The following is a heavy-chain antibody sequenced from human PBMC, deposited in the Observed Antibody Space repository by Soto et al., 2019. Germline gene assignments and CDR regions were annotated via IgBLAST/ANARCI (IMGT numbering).Heavy chain of an antibody. CDR1: GGTFSSYA. D-gene: IGHD3-22*01. CDR3: ARGDYYDSSGPYYYYGMDV. Sequence: QVQLVQSGAEVKKPGSSVKVSCKASGGTFSSYAISWVRQAPGQGLEWMGGIIPIFGTANYAQKFQGRVTISADESTSTAYMEMSSLRSEDTAVYYCARGDYYDSSGPYYYYGMDVWGQGTTVTVSS. CDR2: IIPIFGTA. J-gene: IGHJ6*02. V-gene: IGHV1-69*01.